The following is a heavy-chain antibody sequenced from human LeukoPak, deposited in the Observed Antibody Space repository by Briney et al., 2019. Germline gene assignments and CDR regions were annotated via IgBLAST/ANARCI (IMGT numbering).Heavy chain of an antibody. V-gene: IGHV3-7*03. J-gene: IGHJ4*02. Sequence: GGSLRLSCAASTSTVRNYWMTWVRQAPGKGLEWVANIKQDGNEKYYVDSVKGRFTISRDNAKNSLYLQMNSLRAEDTAVYYCARERYSYGPWYFDYWGQGTLVTVSS. CDR1: TSTVRNYW. D-gene: IGHD5-18*01. CDR3: ARERYSYGPWYFDY. CDR2: IKQDGNEK.